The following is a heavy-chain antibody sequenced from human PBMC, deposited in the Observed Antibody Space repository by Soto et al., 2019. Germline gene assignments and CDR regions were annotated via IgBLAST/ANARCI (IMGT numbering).Heavy chain of an antibody. D-gene: IGHD2-15*01. V-gene: IGHV1-46*03. CDR2: INPGGGST. Sequence: QVQLVQSGAEVKKPGASVKVSCKTSGYTFTSYYMHWMRQAPGQGLEWMGIINPGGGSTTYAQKFQGRVTMSRHTSTITIYMELSSLRSEDTAVYYCATYCSGGSCQPGPRNWCQGTMVTVSS. CDR3: ATYCSGGSCQPGPRN. CDR1: GYTFTSYY. J-gene: IGHJ3*01.